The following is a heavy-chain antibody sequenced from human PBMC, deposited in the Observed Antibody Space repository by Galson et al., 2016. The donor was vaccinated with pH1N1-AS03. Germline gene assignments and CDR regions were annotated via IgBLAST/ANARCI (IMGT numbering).Heavy chain of an antibody. CDR3: ARGRGYGQYYFDY. CDR2: IWYDGSNK. J-gene: IGHJ4*01. CDR1: GFSFSSFG. Sequence: SLRLSCAAPGFSFSSFGMHWVRQAPGKGLEWVAVIWYDGSNKYYADSVKGRFTISRDNTKNTLYLQMNSLRVEDTAVYFCARGRGYGQYYFDYWGHGTLVTVSS. V-gene: IGHV3-33*01. D-gene: IGHD3-10*01.